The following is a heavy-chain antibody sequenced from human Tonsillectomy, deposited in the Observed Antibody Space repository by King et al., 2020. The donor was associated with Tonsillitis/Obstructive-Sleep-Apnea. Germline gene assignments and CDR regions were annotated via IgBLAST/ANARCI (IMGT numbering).Heavy chain of an antibody. CDR1: GFTFSSYA. Sequence: VQLVESGGGLVQPGGSLRLSCAASGFTFSSYAMNWVRQAPGKGLEWVSSLSDSGSSTYYADSVKGRFTISRDNSKNTLYLQMNSLRAEDTATYFCAKGDCSITSCYNYFDYWGQGTLVTVSS. J-gene: IGHJ4*02. V-gene: IGHV3-23*04. CDR2: LSDSGSST. D-gene: IGHD2-2*02. CDR3: AKGDCSITSCYNYFDY.